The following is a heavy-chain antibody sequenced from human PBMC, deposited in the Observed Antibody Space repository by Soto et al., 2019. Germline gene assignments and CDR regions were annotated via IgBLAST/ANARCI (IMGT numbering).Heavy chain of an antibody. D-gene: IGHD3-22*01. J-gene: IGHJ5*02. CDR3: AKGQYDSGNWFDP. V-gene: IGHV3-23*01. Sequence: GGSLRLSCSASGFTFSSYAISWVRQAPGKGLEWVSAISGSGGSTYYADSVKGRFTISRDNSKNTLYRQMNSLRAEDTAVYYCAKGQYDSGNWFDPWGQGTLVTVSS. CDR1: GFTFSSYA. CDR2: ISGSGGST.